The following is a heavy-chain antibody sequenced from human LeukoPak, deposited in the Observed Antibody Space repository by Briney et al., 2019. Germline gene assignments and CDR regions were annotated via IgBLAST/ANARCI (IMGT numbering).Heavy chain of an antibody. CDR1: GFTFSDYF. CDR2: ISSSSSYI. V-gene: IGHV3-11*06. CDR3: ARVGALYCSSTSCYPYYYYMDV. J-gene: IGHJ6*03. D-gene: IGHD2-2*01. Sequence: GGSLRLSCAASGFTFSDYFMSWIRQAPGKGLEWVSSISSSSSYIYYADSVKGRFTISRDNAKNSLYLQMNSLRAEDTAVYYCARVGALYCSSTSCYPYYYYMDVWGKGTTVTISS.